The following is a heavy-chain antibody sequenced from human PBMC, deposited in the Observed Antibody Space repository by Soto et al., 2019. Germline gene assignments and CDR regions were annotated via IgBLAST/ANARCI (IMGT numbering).Heavy chain of an antibody. V-gene: IGHV1-8*02. CDR1: GYDFTAYD. CDR2: MNPINGAT. Sequence: ASVKVSCKASGYDFTAYDINWVRQASGQGLEWMGWMNPINGATGSARRFQGRVSMTRNTATGTAYLELTSLRSDDTAVYYCGRGPSPRAPAGGTPFYYAMDVWGQGTTVTVS. J-gene: IGHJ6*02. D-gene: IGHD6-13*01. CDR3: GRGPSPRAPAGGTPFYYAMDV.